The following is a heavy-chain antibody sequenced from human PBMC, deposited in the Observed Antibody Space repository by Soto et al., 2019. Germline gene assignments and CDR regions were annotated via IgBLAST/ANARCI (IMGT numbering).Heavy chain of an antibody. D-gene: IGHD3-10*01. V-gene: IGHV3-23*01. CDR3: AKTPPLWFEASRGWFDP. J-gene: IGHJ5*02. CDR1: GFTFSSYA. Sequence: GGSLRLSCAASGFTFSSYAMSWVRQAPGKGLEWVSAISGSGGSTYYADSVKGRFTISRDNSKNTLYLQMNSLRAEDTAVYYCAKTPPLWFEASRGWFDPWGQGTLVTVSS. CDR2: ISGSGGST.